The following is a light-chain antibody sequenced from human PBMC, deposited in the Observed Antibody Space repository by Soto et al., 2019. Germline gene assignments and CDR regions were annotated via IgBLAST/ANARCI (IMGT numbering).Light chain of an antibody. J-gene: IGKJ2*01. V-gene: IGKV3-20*01. Sequence: EIVLTQSPGTLSLSPGERATLSCRASQSVPSDWLAWYRHKPGQAPRLLIYGASSRATGVPDRVSGSGSGTDFTLTINRLQHEDVAVYYCHQYGNFPYTFGQGTKLDIK. CDR2: GAS. CDR3: HQYGNFPYT. CDR1: QSVPSDW.